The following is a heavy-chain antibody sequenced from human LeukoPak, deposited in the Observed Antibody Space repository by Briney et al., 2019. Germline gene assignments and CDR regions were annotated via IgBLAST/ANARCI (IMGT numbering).Heavy chain of an antibody. CDR3: ARRSDSSWNFDF. CDR1: GGSISTYF. Sequence: SETLSLTCTVSGGSISTYFWNWIRQPPGKGLEWIGYIHYSGSTNYNPSLKSRVTTFVDTSKNQFSLRLSSVTAADTAVYYCARRSDSSWNFDFWGQGMLVTVSS. J-gene: IGHJ4*02. CDR2: IHYSGST. D-gene: IGHD6-13*01. V-gene: IGHV4-59*08.